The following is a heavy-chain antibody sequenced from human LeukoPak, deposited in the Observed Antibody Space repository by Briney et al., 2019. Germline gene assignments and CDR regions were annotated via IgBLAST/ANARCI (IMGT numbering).Heavy chain of an antibody. Sequence: GGSLRLSCAASGFTFSSYSMNWVRQAPGKGLEWVSSISSSSSYIYYADSVKGRFTISRDNSKNTLYPQMNSLRAEDTAVYYCAREVRYSSGWYENYYYGMDVWGQGTTVTVSS. V-gene: IGHV3-21*01. J-gene: IGHJ6*02. CDR2: ISSSSSYI. CDR3: AREVRYSSGWYENYYYGMDV. D-gene: IGHD6-19*01. CDR1: GFTFSSYS.